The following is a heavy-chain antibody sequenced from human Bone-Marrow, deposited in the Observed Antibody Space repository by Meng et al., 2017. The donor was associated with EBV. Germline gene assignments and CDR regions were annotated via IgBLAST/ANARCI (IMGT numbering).Heavy chain of an antibody. J-gene: IGHJ4*02. V-gene: IGHV1-69*01. CDR2: LIPMSDAP. Sequence: QVQVGQSGAEVKKPGSSVKVSCKTSGGTFRRDAISWVRQAPGQGLEWMGGLIPMSDAPHYAQKFQGRVTITADESTSTHYMDLSGLRSEDTAVYYCASESGRGFTPDYWGQGTLVTVSS. D-gene: IGHD3-10*01. CDR3: ASESGRGFTPDY. CDR1: GGTFRRDA.